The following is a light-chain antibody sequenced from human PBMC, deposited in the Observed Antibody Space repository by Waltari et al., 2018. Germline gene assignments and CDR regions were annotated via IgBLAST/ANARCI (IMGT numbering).Light chain of an antibody. V-gene: IGKV3D-20*02. Sequence: EIVLTQSPGTLSLSPGERATLSCRASQSVSSIYLAWYQQKPGQAPRLLIYGASGRATGIPARFSGSGSETDFTLTISSLEPEDFAVYYCQQRNNWPLSFGGGTKVEIK. CDR2: GAS. CDR3: QQRNNWPLS. CDR1: QSVSSIY. J-gene: IGKJ4*01.